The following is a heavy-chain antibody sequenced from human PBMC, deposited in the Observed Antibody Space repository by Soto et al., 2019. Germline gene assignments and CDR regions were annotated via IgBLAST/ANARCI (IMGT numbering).Heavy chain of an antibody. D-gene: IGHD2-2*01. V-gene: IGHV3-66*01. J-gene: IGHJ4*02. CDR3: ARESPACEPILGYCSSTSCPKKGPLGY. CDR2: IYTGGNT. Sequence: HPGGSLRLSCVASSFTVSNNYMTWVRQAPGRGLEWVSDIYTGGNTYYAESVKGRFTISRDNSKNTLYLQMNSLRAEDTAVYYCARESPACEPILGYCSSTSCPKKGPLGYWGKGTLVTVSS. CDR1: SFTVSNNY.